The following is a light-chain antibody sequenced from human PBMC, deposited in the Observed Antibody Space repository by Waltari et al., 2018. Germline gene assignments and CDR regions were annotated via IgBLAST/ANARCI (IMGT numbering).Light chain of an antibody. CDR3: QQYNRYPYT. CDR2: EAS. J-gene: IGKJ2*01. Sequence: LQVTPSPFPLFSFVGEQVTITCRASQSFSSWLAWYQQKPGEAPKLLIYEASTLESGLPSRFSGSGSGTEFTLTISSLQPDDSATYFCQQYNRYPYTFGQGTKLEIK. CDR1: QSFSSW. V-gene: IGKV1-5*03.